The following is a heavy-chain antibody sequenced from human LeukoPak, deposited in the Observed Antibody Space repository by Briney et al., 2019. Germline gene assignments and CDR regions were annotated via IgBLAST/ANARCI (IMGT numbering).Heavy chain of an antibody. CDR2: IHYSGNT. D-gene: IGHD6-13*01. CDR3: ARVSRLRGGIAQTPNYGMDV. Sequence: PSETLSLTCTVSGGSTSSSNYYWGWIRQPPGKGLEWIGGIHYSGNTYYNPSLKSRVTISIDTSKNRFSLKLSSGTAADTAVYYCARVSRLRGGIAQTPNYGMDVWGQGTTVTVSS. J-gene: IGHJ6*02. CDR1: GGSTSSSNYY. V-gene: IGHV4-39*01.